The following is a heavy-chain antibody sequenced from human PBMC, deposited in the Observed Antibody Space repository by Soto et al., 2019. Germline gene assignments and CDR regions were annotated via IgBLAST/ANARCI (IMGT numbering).Heavy chain of an antibody. CDR2: ISPYSDET. J-gene: IGHJ6*02. CDR1: GYTFSSYA. V-gene: IGHV1-18*01. Sequence: QAQLVQSGAEVKKPGASVRVSCKATGYTFSSYAISWVRQAPGQGLEWLGWISPYSDETQYAQKTQGRVFMTIDRSARTSYLDRRNLKWDDTGGYCCARGGYYDSSGARNYHYYGMNVWVQGTSGTVSS. D-gene: IGHD3-22*01. CDR3: ARGGYYDSSGARNYHYYGMNV.